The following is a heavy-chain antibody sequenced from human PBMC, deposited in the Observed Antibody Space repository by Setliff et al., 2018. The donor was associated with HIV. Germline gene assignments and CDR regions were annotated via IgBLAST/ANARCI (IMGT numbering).Heavy chain of an antibody. D-gene: IGHD2-21*02. CDR2: INPSGGST. J-gene: IGHJ3*02. CDR1: GYTFTSYY. Sequence: ASVKVSCKASGYTFTSYYMHWVRQAPGQGLEWMGIINPSGGSTSYAQKLQGRVTMTRDTSTSTVYMELSSLRSEDTAVYYCARVDVTDAFDIWGQGTMVTVSS. CDR3: ARVDVTDAFDI. V-gene: IGHV1-46*01.